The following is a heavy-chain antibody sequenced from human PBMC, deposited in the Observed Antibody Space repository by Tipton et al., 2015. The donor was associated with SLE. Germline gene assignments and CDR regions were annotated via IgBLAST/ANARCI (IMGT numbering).Heavy chain of an antibody. Sequence: SLRLSCAASGFTFSSYAMHWVRQAPGKGLEWVAVISYDGSNKYYADSVEGRFTISRDNSKNTLYLQMNSLRAEDTAVYYCAKAHGRITMVQGVLDYWGQGTLVTVSS. V-gene: IGHV3-30*04. J-gene: IGHJ4*02. CDR1: GFTFSSYA. CDR2: ISYDGSNK. D-gene: IGHD3-10*01. CDR3: AKAHGRITMVQGVLDY.